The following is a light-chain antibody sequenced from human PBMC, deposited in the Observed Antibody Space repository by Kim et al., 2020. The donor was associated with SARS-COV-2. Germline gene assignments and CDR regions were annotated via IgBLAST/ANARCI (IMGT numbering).Light chain of an antibody. CDR1: GIDVGGYKY. CDR2: DFT. CDR3: SSYSGSTTM. J-gene: IGLJ3*02. V-gene: IGLV2-14*03. Sequence: QSALTQPASVPGSPGQSITISCTGTGIDVGGYKYVSWYQQHPGKAPQLMIYDFTTRPSGVSTRFSGSRSGNTASLTISGLQAEDEADYYCSSYSGSTTMFGGGTQLTVL.